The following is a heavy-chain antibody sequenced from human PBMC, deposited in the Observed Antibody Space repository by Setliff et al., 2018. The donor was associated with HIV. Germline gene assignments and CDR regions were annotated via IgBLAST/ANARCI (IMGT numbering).Heavy chain of an antibody. D-gene: IGHD4-17*01. CDR2: IYYSGST. J-gene: IGHJ4*02. CDR1: GGSISSGDYY. Sequence: PSETLSLTCTVSGGSISSGDYYWSWIRQPPGKGLEWIGYIYYSGSTYYNPSLKSRVTISVDMSKNQFSLKLSSVTAADTAVYYCARTSHDYGDYSFDYWGQGTLVTVSS. CDR3: ARTSHDYGDYSFDY. V-gene: IGHV4-30-4*08.